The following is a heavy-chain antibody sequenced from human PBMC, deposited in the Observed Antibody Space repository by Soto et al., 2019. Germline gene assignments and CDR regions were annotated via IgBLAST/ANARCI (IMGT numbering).Heavy chain of an antibody. D-gene: IGHD6-13*01. V-gene: IGHV2-5*01. CDR2: IYWNDDK. CDR3: AHRRKAAAGIHYDAFDV. Sequence: DSGPTLVNPTQTLTLTCTFSGFSLNTSGVGVGWIRQPPGKALEWLALIYWNDDKRYGPSLKSRLTITKDTSKNQVVLTMTNMENVDTATYYCAHRRKAAAGIHYDAFDVWGQGTMVTVSS. CDR1: GFSLNTSGVG. J-gene: IGHJ3*01.